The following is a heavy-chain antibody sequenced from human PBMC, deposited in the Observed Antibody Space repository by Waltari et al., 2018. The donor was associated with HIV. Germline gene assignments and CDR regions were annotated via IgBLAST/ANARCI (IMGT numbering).Heavy chain of an antibody. D-gene: IGHD3-3*01. CDR3: ASPAGVVIGYFDY. V-gene: IGHV3-23*04. CDR1: GFTFSSYA. J-gene: IGHJ4*02. CDR2: IRGSGGST. Sequence: EVQLVESGGGLVQPGGSLRLSCAASGFTFSSYAMSWVRQAPGRGLEWVSAIRGSGGSTYYADSVKGRFTISRDNSKNTLYLQMNSLRAEDTAVYYCASPAGVVIGYFDYWGQGTLVTVSS.